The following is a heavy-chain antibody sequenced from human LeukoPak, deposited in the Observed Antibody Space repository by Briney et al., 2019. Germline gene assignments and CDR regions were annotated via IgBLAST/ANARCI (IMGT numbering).Heavy chain of an antibody. CDR3: AAAVAGPFDY. D-gene: IGHD6-19*01. V-gene: IGHV3-30*04. Sequence: GGSLRLSCAASGFTFSSYAMHWVRQAPGKGLEWVAVISYDGSNKYYADSVKGRFTISRDNSKNTLYLQMNSLRAEDTAVYYCAAAVAGPFDYWGQGTLVTVSS. J-gene: IGHJ4*02. CDR2: ISYDGSNK. CDR1: GFTFSSYA.